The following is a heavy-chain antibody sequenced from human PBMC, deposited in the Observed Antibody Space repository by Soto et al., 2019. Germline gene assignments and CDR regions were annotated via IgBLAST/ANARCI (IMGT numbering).Heavy chain of an antibody. CDR3: AYRVNYNSYWDVGWFDR. CDR2: IYWDNDR. D-gene: IGHD3-10*01. J-gene: IGHJ5*02. Sequence: QITLKESGPPLLEPTQTLTLTCSFSGFSLTTSGVGVGWLRQAPGQALECLGIIYWDNDRRYNPALKSRLTITKDPFSNQVVLTMTYMEPVDTAMYLCAYRVNYNSYWDVGWFDRWGQGTLVTVS. CDR1: GFSLTTSGVG. V-gene: IGHV2-5*02.